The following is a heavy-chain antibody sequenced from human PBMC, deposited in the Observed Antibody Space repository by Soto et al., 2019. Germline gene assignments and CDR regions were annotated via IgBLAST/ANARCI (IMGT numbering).Heavy chain of an antibody. CDR2: VYYGGT. CDR3: VSYRGAFYFDH. Sequence: PSETLSLTCTVSGGSMSSNYWSWIRQSPGKGLEWIGFVYYGGTNYNPSFEGRVTMSVDTPKNQFSLELNSVTAADTAVYYCVSYRGAFYFDHWGQGALVTVSS. V-gene: IGHV4-59*01. CDR1: GGSMSSNY. J-gene: IGHJ4*02. D-gene: IGHD4-4*01.